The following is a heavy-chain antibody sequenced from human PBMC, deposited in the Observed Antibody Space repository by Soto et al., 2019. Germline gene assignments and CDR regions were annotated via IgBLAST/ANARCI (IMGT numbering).Heavy chain of an antibody. V-gene: IGHV1-18*01. CDR3: ASSHIAAAPYGMDV. D-gene: IGHD6-13*01. CDR2: ISAYNGNT. CDR1: GYTFTNFG. Sequence: ASVKVSCKTSGYTFTNFGISWVRQAPGQGLEWMGWISAYNGNTNYAQKFQGSVTMTTDTSTSTAYMELSSLRSEDTAVYYCASSHIAAAPYGMDVWGLGTTVTVSS. J-gene: IGHJ6*02.